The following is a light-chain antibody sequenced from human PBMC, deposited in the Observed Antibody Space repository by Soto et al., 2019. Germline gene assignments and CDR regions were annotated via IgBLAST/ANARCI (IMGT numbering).Light chain of an antibody. V-gene: IGKV3D-7*01. CDR3: QQYYDWPIT. Sequence: EIVLTQSPGTLSLAPGERATLSCRASHSVSRTYLAWYQQKPGQAPRLLIYAASTRAAGIPARFSGSGSGTDFTLTISSLQSEDFAIYYCQQYYDWPITFGQGTRLEIK. CDR2: AAS. J-gene: IGKJ5*01. CDR1: HSVSRTY.